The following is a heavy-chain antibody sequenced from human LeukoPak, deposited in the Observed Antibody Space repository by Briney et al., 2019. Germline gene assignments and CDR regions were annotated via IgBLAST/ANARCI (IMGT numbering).Heavy chain of an antibody. Sequence: GASVKVSCKASGYTFTGCYMHWVRQAPGQGLEWMGWINPNSGGTNYAQKFQGRVTMTRDTSISTAYMELSRLRSDDTAVYYCARVVAAGTNYFDYWGQGTLVTVSS. D-gene: IGHD6-13*01. CDR2: INPNSGGT. CDR3: ARVVAAGTNYFDY. J-gene: IGHJ4*02. V-gene: IGHV1-2*02. CDR1: GYTFTGCY.